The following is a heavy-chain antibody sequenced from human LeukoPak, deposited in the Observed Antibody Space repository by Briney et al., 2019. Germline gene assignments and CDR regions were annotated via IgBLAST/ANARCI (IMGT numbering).Heavy chain of an antibody. V-gene: IGHV3-23*01. CDR1: GFTFSSYG. J-gene: IGHJ4*02. D-gene: IGHD3-10*01. CDR3: RVLLWFGELSPYFDY. Sequence: GGSLRLSCAASGFTFSSYGMSWVRQAPGKGLEWVSAISGSGGSTYYADSVKGRFTISRDNSKNTLYLQMNSLRAEDTAVYYCRVLLWFGELSPYFDYWGQGTLVTVSS. CDR2: ISGSGGST.